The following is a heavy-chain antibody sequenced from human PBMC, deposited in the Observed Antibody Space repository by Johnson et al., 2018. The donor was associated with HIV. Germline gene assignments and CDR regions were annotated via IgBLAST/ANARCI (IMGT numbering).Heavy chain of an antibody. CDR1: GFTFNSYG. D-gene: IGHD2-15*01. V-gene: IGHV3-33*06. J-gene: IGHJ3*02. Sequence: QVQLVESGGGVVQPGRSLRLSCAASGFTFNSYGMHWVRQAPGKGLEWVAVIWYDGSNNYYADSVKGRFTISRDNSKNTLYLQMNGLRADDTAVYYCAKVGGGGFDIWGQGTMVTVSS. CDR2: IWYDGSNN. CDR3: AKVGGGGFDI.